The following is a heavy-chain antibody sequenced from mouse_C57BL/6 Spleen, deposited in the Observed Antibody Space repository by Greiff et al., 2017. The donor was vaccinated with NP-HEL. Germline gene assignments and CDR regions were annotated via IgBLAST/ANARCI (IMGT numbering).Heavy chain of an antibody. D-gene: IGHD2-3*01. CDR2: ILPGSGST. CDR1: GYTFTGYW. J-gene: IGHJ3*01. V-gene: IGHV1-9*01. CDR3: ARRLYDGYESGFAY. Sequence: QVQLQQSGAELMKPGASVKLSCKATGYTFTGYWIEWVKQRPGHGLEWIGEILPGSGSTNYNEKFKGKATFTADTSSNTAYMQLSSLTTEDSAIYYWARRLYDGYESGFAYWGQGTLVTVSA.